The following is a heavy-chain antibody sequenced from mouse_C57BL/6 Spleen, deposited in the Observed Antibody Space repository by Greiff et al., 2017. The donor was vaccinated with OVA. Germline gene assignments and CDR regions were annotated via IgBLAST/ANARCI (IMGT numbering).Heavy chain of an antibody. V-gene: IGHV1-15*01. D-gene: IGHD4-1*01. CDR1: GYTFTDYE. Sequence: QVQLQQSGAELVRPGASVTLSCKASGYTFTDYEMHWVKQTPVHGLEWIGAIDPETGGTAYNQKFKGKAILTADKSSSTAYMELRSLTSEDSAVYYCTRCGDWEGYFDYWGQGTTLTVSS. CDR2: IDPETGGT. CDR3: TRCGDWEGYFDY. J-gene: IGHJ2*01.